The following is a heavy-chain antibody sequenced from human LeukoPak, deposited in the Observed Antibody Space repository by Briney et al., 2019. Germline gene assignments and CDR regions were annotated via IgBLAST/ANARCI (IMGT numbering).Heavy chain of an antibody. CDR2: ISYDGTKK. V-gene: IGHV3-30-3*01. Sequence: GRPLRLSCAASGFTFSSYPMHWVRQAPGKGLEWVSLISYDGTKKYYADSVKGRFTISRDNSKNMFYVQINSLRPEDTAVYFCARGFPYDDTTEGYYYLMDVWGQGTTVTVSS. CDR3: ARGFPYDDTTEGYYYLMDV. J-gene: IGHJ6*02. D-gene: IGHD4-17*01. CDR1: GFTFSSYP.